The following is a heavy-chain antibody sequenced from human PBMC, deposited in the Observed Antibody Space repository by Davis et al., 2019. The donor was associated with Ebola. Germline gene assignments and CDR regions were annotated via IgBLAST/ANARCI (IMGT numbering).Heavy chain of an antibody. J-gene: IGHJ4*02. V-gene: IGHV3-74*01. CDR1: GITFSSYW. CDR2: VNTDGTTR. CDR3: ATAGQYYYGY. D-gene: IGHD1-14*01. Sequence: HTGGSLRLSCAASGITFSSYWMHWVRQAPGKGLVWVSRVNTDGTTRDYSDSVKGRFTISRDNAKNTLYLQMNSLRDEDTAVYYCATAGQYYYGYWGQGVLVTVSS.